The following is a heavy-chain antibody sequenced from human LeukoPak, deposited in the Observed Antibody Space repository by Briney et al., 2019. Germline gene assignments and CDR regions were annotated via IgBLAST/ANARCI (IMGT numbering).Heavy chain of an antibody. D-gene: IGHD5-24*01. CDR2: IIGSGGST. CDR1: GFTFSSYA. CDR3: AKDLGVRWLQSPSGVFDY. Sequence: GGSLRLSCTASGFTFSSYAMSWVRQAPGKGLEWVSAIIGSGGSTYYADSEKGRFTISRDNSKNTLYLQMNSLRAEDTAVYYCAKDLGVRWLQSPSGVFDYWGQGTLVTVSS. V-gene: IGHV3-23*01. J-gene: IGHJ4*02.